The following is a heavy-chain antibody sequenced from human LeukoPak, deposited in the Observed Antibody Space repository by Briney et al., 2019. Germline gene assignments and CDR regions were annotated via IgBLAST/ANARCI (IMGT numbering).Heavy chain of an antibody. D-gene: IGHD3-10*01. CDR1: GFTFTSYG. Sequence: PGGSLRLSRTASGFTFTSYGMNWVRQAPGKGLEWVSFIDTSGSYIYYGDSLKGRVTISRDNAKNSLYLQMNGLRAEDTAVYYCARGRSITLLRGVAISDGFDIWGRGAMFTVSS. CDR3: ARGRSITLLRGVAISDGFDI. CDR2: IDTSGSYI. J-gene: IGHJ3*02. V-gene: IGHV3-21*01.